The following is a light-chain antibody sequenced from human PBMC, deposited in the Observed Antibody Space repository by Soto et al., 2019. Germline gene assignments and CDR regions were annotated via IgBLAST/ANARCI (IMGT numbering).Light chain of an antibody. J-gene: IGKJ4*01. V-gene: IGKV3-20*01. CDR1: QTVRNNY. CDR3: QQFSSYPLN. CDR2: DAS. Sequence: EFVLTQSPGTLSLSPGEIATLSCRASQTVRNNYLAWYQQKPGQAPRLLIYDASSRATGIPDRFSGGGSGTDFTLTISRLEPEDFAVYYCQQFSSYPLNCGGGTKGDIK.